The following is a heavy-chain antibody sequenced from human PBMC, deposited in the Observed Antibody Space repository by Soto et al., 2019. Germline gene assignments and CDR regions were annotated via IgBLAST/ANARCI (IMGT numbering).Heavy chain of an antibody. CDR1: GFTFSSYA. D-gene: IGHD1-26*01. V-gene: IGHV3-23*01. Sequence: EVQLLESGGGLVQPGGSLRLSCAASGFTFSSYAMSWVRQAPGKGLEWVSAISGSGGSTYYADSVKGRFTLSRDNSKNTLYLQMNSLRAEDTAVYYCLLVPRRVGLEYMDVWGKGTTVTVSS. CDR2: ISGSGGST. J-gene: IGHJ6*03. CDR3: LLVPRRVGLEYMDV.